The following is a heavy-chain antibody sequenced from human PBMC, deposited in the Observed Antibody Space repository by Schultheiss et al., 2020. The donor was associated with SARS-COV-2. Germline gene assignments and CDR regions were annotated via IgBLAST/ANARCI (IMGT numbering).Heavy chain of an antibody. V-gene: IGHV3-33*06. J-gene: IGHJ5*02. Sequence: GESLKISCAASGFTFSSYAMSWVRQAPGKGLEWVAVIWYDGSNKYYADSVKGRFTISRDNSKNTLYLQMNSLRAEDTAVYYCAKAVPLLAFAKWSYWFDPWGQGTLVTVSS. D-gene: IGHD3-3*02. CDR2: IWYDGSNK. CDR1: GFTFSSYA. CDR3: AKAVPLLAFAKWSYWFDP.